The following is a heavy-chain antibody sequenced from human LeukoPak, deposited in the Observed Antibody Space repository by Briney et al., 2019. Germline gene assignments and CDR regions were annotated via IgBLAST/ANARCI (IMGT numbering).Heavy chain of an antibody. CDR2: IYYSGST. CDR1: GGSISSHY. V-gene: IGHV4-59*11. J-gene: IGHJ4*02. Sequence: PSETLSLTCAVSGGSISSHYWSWIRQPPGKGLEWIGYIYYSGSTNYNPSLKSRVTISVDTSKNQFSLNLSSVTAVDTAVYYCARSQSSGYYYVYDYWGQGTLVTVSS. D-gene: IGHD3-22*01. CDR3: ARSQSSGYYYVYDY.